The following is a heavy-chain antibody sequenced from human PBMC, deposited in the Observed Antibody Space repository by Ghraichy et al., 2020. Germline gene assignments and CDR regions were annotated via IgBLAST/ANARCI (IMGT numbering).Heavy chain of an antibody. CDR1: GFTFSSYA. J-gene: IGHJ3*02. D-gene: IGHD6-19*01. V-gene: IGHV3-23*01. Sequence: GGSLRLSCAASGFTFSSYAMSWVRQAPGKGLEWVSAISGSGGSTYYADSVKGRFTISRDNSKNTLNLQMNSLRAEDTAVYYCVKDVYSSGWYNAFDIWGQGTMVTVSS. CDR3: VKDVYSSGWYNAFDI. CDR2: ISGSGGST.